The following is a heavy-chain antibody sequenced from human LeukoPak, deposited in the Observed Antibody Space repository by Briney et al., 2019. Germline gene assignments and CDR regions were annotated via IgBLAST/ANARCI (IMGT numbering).Heavy chain of an antibody. CDR3: ARGAMYISGYEVYFDH. J-gene: IGHJ4*02. CDR2: INPNSGDT. CDR1: GYIFSDYY. V-gene: IGHV1-2*02. D-gene: IGHD5-18*01. Sequence: ASVKVSRKTSGYIFSDYYLHWVRQAPGQGPEWMGWINPNSGDTKYSQRFQGRVTMTRDTSTSTAYMELSRLRSDDTAVYYCARGAMYISGYEVYFDHWGQGSLVTVSS.